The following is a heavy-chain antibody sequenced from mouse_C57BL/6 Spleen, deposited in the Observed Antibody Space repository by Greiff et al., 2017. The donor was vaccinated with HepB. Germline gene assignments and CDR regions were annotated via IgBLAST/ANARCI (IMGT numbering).Heavy chain of an antibody. CDR1: GYTFTSYW. CDR3: ARWDGYYEVGNAMDY. V-gene: IGHV1-59*01. D-gene: IGHD2-3*01. Sequence: QVQLQQPGAELVRPGTSVKLSCKASGYTFTSYWMHWVKQRPGQGLEWIGVIDPSDSYTNYNQKFKGKATLTVDTSSSTAYMQLSSLTSEDSAVYYCARWDGYYEVGNAMDYWGQGTSVTVSS. CDR2: IDPSDSYT. J-gene: IGHJ4*01.